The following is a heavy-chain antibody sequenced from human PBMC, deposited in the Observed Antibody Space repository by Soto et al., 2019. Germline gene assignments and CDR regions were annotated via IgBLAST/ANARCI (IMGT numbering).Heavy chain of an antibody. V-gene: IGHV4-31*03. J-gene: IGHJ4*02. Sequence: QVQLQESGPGLVKPSQTLSLTCTVSGASISSGAYYWSWIRQHPGKGLEWIGYIYYSGSTYYNPSLKSRVTIALDTSKNQFSLRLSSVTAADTAVYYCARFGAGIFDYWGQGTLVTVSS. CDR2: IYYSGST. CDR3: ARFGAGIFDY. CDR1: GASISSGAYY. D-gene: IGHD3-16*01.